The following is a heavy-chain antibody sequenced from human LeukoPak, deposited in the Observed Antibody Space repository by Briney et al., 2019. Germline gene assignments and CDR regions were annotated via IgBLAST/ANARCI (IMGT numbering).Heavy chain of an antibody. CDR3: ARGLLQSY. CDR1: GGSISSGGYY. Sequence: SETLSLTCTVSGGSISSGGYYWSWIRQPPGKGLEWIGEINHSGSTNYNPSLKSRVTISVDTSKNQFSLKLSSVTAADTAVYYCARGLLQSYWGQGTLVTVSS. CDR2: INHSGST. J-gene: IGHJ4*02. D-gene: IGHD2-15*01. V-gene: IGHV4-39*07.